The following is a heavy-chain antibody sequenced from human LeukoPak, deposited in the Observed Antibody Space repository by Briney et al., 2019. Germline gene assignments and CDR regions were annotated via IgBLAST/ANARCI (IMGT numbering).Heavy chain of an antibody. D-gene: IGHD6-6*01. V-gene: IGHV3-30*18. CDR1: GFTFSNYG. CDR2: ISYDGSNK. CDR3: AKVVAARPDFDY. J-gene: IGHJ4*02. Sequence: GGSLRLSCAASGFTFSNYGMHWVRQAPGEGLEWVAVISYDGSNKYYADSVKGRFTISRDNSKNTLYPQMNSLRAEDTAVYYCAKVVAARPDFDYWGQGTLVTVSS.